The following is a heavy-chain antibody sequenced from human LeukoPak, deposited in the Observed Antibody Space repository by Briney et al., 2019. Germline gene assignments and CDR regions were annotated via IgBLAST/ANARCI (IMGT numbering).Heavy chain of an antibody. D-gene: IGHD6-19*01. V-gene: IGHV3-9*01. Sequence: GRSLRLSWAAAGFTFDDYAMHWVRQAPGKGLEWVSGISWNSGSIGYADSVKGRFTISRDNAKNSLYLQMNSLRAEDTALYYCAKGSIAVAGTWLDYWGQGTLVTVSS. CDR2: ISWNSGSI. CDR3: AKGSIAVAGTWLDY. CDR1: GFTFDDYA. J-gene: IGHJ4*02.